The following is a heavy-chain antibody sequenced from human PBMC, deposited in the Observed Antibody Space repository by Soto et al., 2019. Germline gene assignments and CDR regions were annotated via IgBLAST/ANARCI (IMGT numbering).Heavy chain of an antibody. J-gene: IGHJ4*02. CDR3: AKHWFHCIDL. Sequence: GGSLRLSCATSGFPFSISWMHWVRQAPGKGLEWVSRITSDGTKTDYADSVKGRFTISRDNAESTVYLQMNSLRAEDTGVYYCAKHWFHCIDLWGQGT. CDR2: ITSDGTKT. V-gene: IGHV3-74*01. CDR1: GFPFSISW. D-gene: IGHD2-15*01.